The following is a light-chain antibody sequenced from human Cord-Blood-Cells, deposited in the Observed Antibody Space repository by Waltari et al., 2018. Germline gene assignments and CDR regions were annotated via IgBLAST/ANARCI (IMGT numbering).Light chain of an antibody. Sequence: EIVLTQSPGTLSLSPGERATLPCRARQSVSSSYLAWYQQKPGQAPRLLIDGASSSATGIPDRFSGSGSGTDLTLTISRLEPEDFAVYYCQQYGSSPTFGQGTKVEIK. V-gene: IGKV3-20*01. CDR1: QSVSSSY. CDR3: QQYGSSPT. J-gene: IGKJ1*01. CDR2: GAS.